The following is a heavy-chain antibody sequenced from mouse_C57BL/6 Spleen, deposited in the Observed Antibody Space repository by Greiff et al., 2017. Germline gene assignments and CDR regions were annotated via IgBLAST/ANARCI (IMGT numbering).Heavy chain of an antibody. CDR2: ISRGSSTI. D-gene: IGHD1-1*01. J-gene: IGHJ3*01. CDR3: ARDYYGSSFAY. V-gene: IGHV5-17*01. CDR1: GFTFSDYG. Sequence: DVKLVESGGGLVKPGGSLKLSCAASGFTFSDYGMHWVRQAPEKGLEWVANISRGSSTIYYADTVKGRYTISRDNAKNTLFLQMTSLRSEDTAMYYCARDYYGSSFAYWGQGTLVTVSA.